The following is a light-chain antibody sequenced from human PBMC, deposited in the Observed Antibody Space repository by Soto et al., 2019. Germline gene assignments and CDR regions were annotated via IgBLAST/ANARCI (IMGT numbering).Light chain of an antibody. J-gene: IGKJ2*01. V-gene: IGKV3-15*01. Sequence: EIVLTQSPAILSVSPGERATLSCRASQSISRSLAWYQQKPGQAPRPLISDASTRATGIPARFSGSGSGTKFTLTISSLQSEDFALYYCHQYNSWPPGTFGQGTKVDIK. CDR2: DAS. CDR3: HQYNSWPPGT. CDR1: QSISRS.